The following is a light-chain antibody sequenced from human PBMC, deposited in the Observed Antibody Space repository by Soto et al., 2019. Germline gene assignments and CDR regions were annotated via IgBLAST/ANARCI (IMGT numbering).Light chain of an antibody. J-gene: IGKJ4*01. V-gene: IGKV1-33*01. CDR1: QDISNY. Sequence: DIQMTQSPSSLSASVGDRFTITFHSSQDISNYLNWYQQKPGKAPKLLIYDASNLETGVPSRFSGSGSGTDFTFTISSLQPEDIATYYCQQYDNPNLTVTFGGGTKVDI. CDR3: QQYDNPNLTVT. CDR2: DAS.